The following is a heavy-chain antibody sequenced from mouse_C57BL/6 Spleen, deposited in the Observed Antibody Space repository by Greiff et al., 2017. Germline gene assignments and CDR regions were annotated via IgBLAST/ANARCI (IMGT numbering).Heavy chain of an antibody. D-gene: IGHD4-1*01. V-gene: IGHV5-4*01. Sequence: EVQVVESGGGLVKPGGSLKLSCAASGFTFSSYAMSWVRQTPEKRLEWVATISDGGSYTYYPDNVKGRFTISRDNAKNNLYLQMSHLKSEDTAMYYCAREGTGTNAMDYWGQGTSVTVSS. J-gene: IGHJ4*01. CDR3: AREGTGTNAMDY. CDR1: GFTFSSYA. CDR2: ISDGGSYT.